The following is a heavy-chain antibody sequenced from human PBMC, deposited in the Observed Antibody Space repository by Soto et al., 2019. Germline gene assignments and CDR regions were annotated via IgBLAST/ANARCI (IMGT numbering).Heavy chain of an antibody. V-gene: IGHV1-18*01. J-gene: IGHJ4*02. Sequence: ASVKVSCKASGYPISNYGITWVRRAPGQGLEWMGWINTYNGRTNYAQKYQGRVTMTTDTSTSTVHMELRSLRSDEKAMYYCARVYCSGGNCYGEIDYWGQGILVTVSS. CDR3: ARVYCSGGNCYGEIDY. CDR1: GYPISNYG. CDR2: INTYNGRT. D-gene: IGHD2-15*01.